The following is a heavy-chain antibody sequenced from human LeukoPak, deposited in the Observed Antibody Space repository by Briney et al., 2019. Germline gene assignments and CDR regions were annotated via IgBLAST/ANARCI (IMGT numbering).Heavy chain of an antibody. CDR2: IYSGGST. V-gene: IGHV3-66*01. CDR3: AREYPSGSLGSDY. Sequence: GGSLRLSCAASGFTVSSNYMSWVRQAPGKGLEWVSVIYSGGSTYYADSVKGRFTISRDNSKNTLYLQMNSLRAEDTAVYYCAREYPSGSLGSDYWGQGTLVTVSS. D-gene: IGHD1-26*01. CDR1: GFTVSSNY. J-gene: IGHJ4*02.